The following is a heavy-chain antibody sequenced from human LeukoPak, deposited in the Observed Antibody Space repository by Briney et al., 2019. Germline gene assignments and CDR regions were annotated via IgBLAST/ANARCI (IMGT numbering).Heavy chain of an antibody. V-gene: IGHV3-23*01. CDR3: AKNLVGATRGWFDP. CDR1: GFTFSSYA. D-gene: IGHD1-26*01. J-gene: IGHJ5*02. CDR2: ISGSGGST. Sequence: PGGSLRLSCAASGFTFSSYAMSWGRHAPGKGLEWVSAISGSGGSTYYADSVKGRFTISRDNSKNTLYLQMNSLRAEDTAVYYCAKNLVGATRGWFDPWGQGTLVTVSS.